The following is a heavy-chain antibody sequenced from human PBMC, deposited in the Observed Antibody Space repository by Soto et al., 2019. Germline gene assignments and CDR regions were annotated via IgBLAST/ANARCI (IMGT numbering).Heavy chain of an antibody. J-gene: IGHJ3*02. CDR2: INSDGSST. CDR3: ARAGYDYVWGSKKKYAFDI. V-gene: IGHV3-74*01. D-gene: IGHD3-16*01. CDR1: GFTFSSYW. Sequence: GGSLRLSCAASGFTFSSYWMHWVRQAPGKGLVWVSRINSDGSSTSYADSVKGRFTISRDNAKNTLYLQMNSLRAEDTAVYYCARAGYDYVWGSKKKYAFDIWGQGTMVTVSS.